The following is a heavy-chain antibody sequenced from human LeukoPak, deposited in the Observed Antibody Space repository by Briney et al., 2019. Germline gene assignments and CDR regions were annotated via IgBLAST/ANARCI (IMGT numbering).Heavy chain of an antibody. J-gene: IGHJ6*03. V-gene: IGHV3-15*01. CDR3: TTVYCSSTSCYRYMDV. D-gene: IGHD2-2*02. CDR2: SKSKTEGGTT. CDR1: GFTFSNAW. Sequence: GGSLRLSCAASGFTFSNAWMSWVRQAPGKGLEWVGRSKSKTEGGTTDYAAPVKGRFTISRDDSKNTLYLQMNSLKTGDTAVYYCTTVYCSSTSCYRYMDVWGKGTTVTVSS.